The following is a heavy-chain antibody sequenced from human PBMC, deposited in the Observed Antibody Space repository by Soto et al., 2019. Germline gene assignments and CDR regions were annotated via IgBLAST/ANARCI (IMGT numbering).Heavy chain of an antibody. J-gene: IGHJ4*02. CDR2: IWYDGSNK. D-gene: IGHD6-19*01. V-gene: IGHV3-33*01. CDR1: GFTFSSYG. CDR3: ARAPPVAGANVDY. Sequence: GGSLRLSCAASGFTFSSYGMHWVRQAPGKGLEWVAVIWYDGSNKYYADSVKGRFTISRDNSKNTLYLQMNSLRAEDTAVYYCARAPPVAGANVDYWGQGTLVTVSS.